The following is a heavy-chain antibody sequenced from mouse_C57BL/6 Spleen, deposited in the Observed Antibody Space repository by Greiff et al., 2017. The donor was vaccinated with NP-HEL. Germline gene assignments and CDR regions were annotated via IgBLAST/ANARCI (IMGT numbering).Heavy chain of an antibody. CDR1: GYTFTDYE. J-gene: IGHJ2*01. CDR3: TRGGETAQALYYFDN. V-gene: IGHV1-15*01. Sequence: QVQLQQSGAELVRPGASVTLSCKASGYTFTDYEMHWVKQTPVHGLEWIGAIDPETGGTAYNQKFKGKAILTADKSSSTAYMELRSLTSEDSAVYYCTRGGETAQALYYFDNWGQGTTLTVSS. CDR2: IDPETGGT. D-gene: IGHD3-2*02.